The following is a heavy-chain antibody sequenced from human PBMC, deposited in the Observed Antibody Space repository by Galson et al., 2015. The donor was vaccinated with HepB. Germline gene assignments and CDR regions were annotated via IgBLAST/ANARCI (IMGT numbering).Heavy chain of an antibody. J-gene: IGHJ2*01. Sequence: SLRLSCAASGFTFSPYAMHWVRQAPGKGLERVGIISYDGSHQYYGDSVKGRFTISRDNSKNTLYLQMHSLRGTDTAAYYCARDSGWYFDLWGRGTLVTVSS. CDR1: GFTFSPYA. D-gene: IGHD3-10*01. CDR2: ISYDGSHQ. CDR3: ARDSGWYFDL. V-gene: IGHV3-30*03.